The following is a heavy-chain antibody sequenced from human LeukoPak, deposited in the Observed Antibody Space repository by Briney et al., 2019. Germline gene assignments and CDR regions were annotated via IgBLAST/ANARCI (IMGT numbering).Heavy chain of an antibody. CDR3: ARGPTYYDFWSGYYPDY. J-gene: IGHJ4*02. V-gene: IGHV4-38-2*02. D-gene: IGHD3-3*01. CDR1: GYSISSGYY. Sequence: SETLSLTCTVSGYSISSGYYWGWIRQPPGKGLEWIGSIYHSGSTYYNPSLKSRVTISVDTSKNQFSLKLSSVTAADTAVYYCARGPTYYDFWSGYYPDYWGQGTLVTVSS. CDR2: IYHSGST.